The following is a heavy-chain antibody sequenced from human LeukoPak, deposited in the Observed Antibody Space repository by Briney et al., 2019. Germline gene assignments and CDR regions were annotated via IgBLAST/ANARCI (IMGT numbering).Heavy chain of an antibody. D-gene: IGHD3-16*01. V-gene: IGHV4-34*01. CDR2: INHSGST. CDR1: SGSFSAYY. Sequence: SETLSLTCAVYSGSFSAYYWSWIRQPPGKGLEWIGEINHSGSTNDNPSLKSRVTILVDTSKNQFSLKLSSVTAADTAVYYCAKEGVGLAIGDYWGQGTLVTVSS. CDR3: AKEGVGLAIGDY. J-gene: IGHJ4*02.